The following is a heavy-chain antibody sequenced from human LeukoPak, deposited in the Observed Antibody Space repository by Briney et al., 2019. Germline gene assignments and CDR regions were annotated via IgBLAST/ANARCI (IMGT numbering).Heavy chain of an antibody. J-gene: IGHJ4*02. CDR2: ISAYNGNT. CDR3: ARGADYYDSSGIGGY. V-gene: IGHV1-18*01. D-gene: IGHD3-22*01. CDR1: GYTFTSYG. Sequence: ASVKVSCKASGYTFTSYGISWVRQAPGQGLEWMGWISAYNGNTNYAQKLQGRVTMTTDTSTSTAYMELRSLRSDDTAVYYCARGADYYDSSGIGGYWGQGTLVTVSS.